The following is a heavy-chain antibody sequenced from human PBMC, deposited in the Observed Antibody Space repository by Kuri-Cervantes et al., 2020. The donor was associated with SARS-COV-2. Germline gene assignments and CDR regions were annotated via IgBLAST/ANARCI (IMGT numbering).Heavy chain of an antibody. CDR2: IYPTDSET. Sequence: GESLKISCQGSGYSFSSYWIGWVRQMPGKGLEWMGIIYPTDSETRYSPSFQGQVTISADKSISTAYLQWASLKASDTAMYCCAIPRRDYGSGSRYGGFDYWGQGTLVTVSS. J-gene: IGHJ4*02. D-gene: IGHD3-10*01. CDR3: AIPRRDYGSGSRYGGFDY. V-gene: IGHV5-51*01. CDR1: GYSFSSYW.